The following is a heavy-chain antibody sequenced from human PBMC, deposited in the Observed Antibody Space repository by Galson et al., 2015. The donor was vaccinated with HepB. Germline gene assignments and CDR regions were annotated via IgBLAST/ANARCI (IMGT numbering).Heavy chain of an antibody. CDR2: ISGRGGST. V-gene: IGHV3-23*01. CDR1: GFTFTSHA. D-gene: IGHD3-10*01. CDR3: AKTDGITLVRGETPFDY. J-gene: IGHJ4*02. Sequence: SLRLSCAASGFTFTSHAMNWVRQAPGKGLEWVSGISGRGGSTFYADSVKGRFSISRDNAKNAVYLQMSRLRVEDTAVYYCAKTDGITLVRGETPFDYWGQGTRVTVSS.